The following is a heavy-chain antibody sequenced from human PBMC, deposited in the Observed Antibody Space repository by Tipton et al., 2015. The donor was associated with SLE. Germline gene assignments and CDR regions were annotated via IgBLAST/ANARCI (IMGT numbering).Heavy chain of an antibody. J-gene: IGHJ3*02. D-gene: IGHD1-26*01. V-gene: IGHV3-7*05. Sequence: SLRLSCAASGFTFSSYWMSWVRQAPGKGLEWVANIKQDGSEKYYVDSVKGRFTISRDNAKNSLYLQMNSLRAEDTAVYYCARESGSSLHDAFDIWGQGTMVTVSS. CDR3: ARESGSSLHDAFDI. CDR2: IKQDGSEK. CDR1: GFTFSSYW.